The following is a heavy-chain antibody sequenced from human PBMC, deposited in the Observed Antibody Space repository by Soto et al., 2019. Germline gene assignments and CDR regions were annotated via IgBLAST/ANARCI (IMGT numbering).Heavy chain of an antibody. J-gene: IGHJ1*01. D-gene: IGHD1-26*01. V-gene: IGHV1-18*01. CDR2: ISAYNGNT. CDR1: GYTFTSYG. CDR3: ASSSGSYSGGAEYFQH. Sequence: ASVKVSCKASGYTFTSYGISWVRQAPGQGLEWMGWISAYNGNTNYAQKLQGRVTMTTDTSTSTAYMELRSLRSDDTAVYYCASSSGSYSGGAEYFQHWGQGTLVTVSS.